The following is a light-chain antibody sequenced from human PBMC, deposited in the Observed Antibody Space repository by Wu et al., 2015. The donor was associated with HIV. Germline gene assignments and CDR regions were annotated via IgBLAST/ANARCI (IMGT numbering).Light chain of an antibody. J-gene: IGKJ2*01. CDR1: QNIGIY. V-gene: IGKV3-11*01. CDR3: QQYKDWPRYT. CDR2: DAS. Sequence: EIVLTQSPATLSLSPGERATLSCRASQNIGIYLFWYQQKPGQAPRLLIYDASTRAPGIPARFSGSGSGTDFTLTISSLEPEDFAVYYCQQYKDWPRYTFGQGTKLEIK.